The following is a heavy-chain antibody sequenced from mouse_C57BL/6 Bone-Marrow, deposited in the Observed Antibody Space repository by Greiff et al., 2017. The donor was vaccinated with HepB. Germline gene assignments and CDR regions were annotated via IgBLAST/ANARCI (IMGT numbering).Heavy chain of an antibody. D-gene: IGHD2-5*01. Sequence: QVQLQQSGAELVRPGASVTLSCKASGYTFTDSEMHWVKQTPVQGLEWIGAIDPATGGTAYNQKFKGKAILTADKSSSTAYMELRSLTYEDSAVYYCTRRSNYLAWFAYWGQGTLVTGSA. CDR2: IDPATGGT. V-gene: IGHV1-15*01. J-gene: IGHJ3*01. CDR3: TRRSNYLAWFAY. CDR1: GYTFTDSE.